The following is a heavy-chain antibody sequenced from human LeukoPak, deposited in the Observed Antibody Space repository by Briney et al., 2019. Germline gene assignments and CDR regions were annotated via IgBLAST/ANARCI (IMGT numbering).Heavy chain of an antibody. CDR1: ALSVVSYT. V-gene: IGHV3-30-3*02. CDR3: TKDRGSSGYLTY. D-gene: IGHD1-26*01. J-gene: IGHJ4*02. CDR2: VSYGGSNQ. Sequence: GRSLRLAWSPSALSVVSYTIDWGRQAPGERLGWVSVVSYGGSNQYYADSVKSRFTLSIDYSTNTQYLQMNSLRAEDTALYYCTKDRGSSGYLTYWGQGTLVTVSS.